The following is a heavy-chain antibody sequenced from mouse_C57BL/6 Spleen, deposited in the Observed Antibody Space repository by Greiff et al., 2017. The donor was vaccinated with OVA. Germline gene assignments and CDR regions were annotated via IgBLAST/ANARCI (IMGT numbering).Heavy chain of an antibody. Sequence: QVQLQQPGAELVKPGASVKLSCKASGYTFTSYWMQWVKQRPGQGLEWIGEIDPSDSYTNYNQKFKGKATLTVDTSSSTAYMQLSSLTSEDSAVYYCARRQLLGLDYWGQGTTLTVSS. CDR1: GYTFTSYW. V-gene: IGHV1-50*01. CDR2: IDPSDSYT. D-gene: IGHD4-1*02. CDR3: ARRQLLGLDY. J-gene: IGHJ2*01.